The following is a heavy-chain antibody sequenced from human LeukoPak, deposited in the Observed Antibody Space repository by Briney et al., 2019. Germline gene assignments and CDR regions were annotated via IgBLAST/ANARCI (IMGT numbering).Heavy chain of an antibody. CDR2: INPSGGST. V-gene: IGHV1-46*01. CDR1: GYTFTGYY. D-gene: IGHD1-26*01. Sequence: ASVKVSCKASGYTFTGYYMHWVRQAPGQGLEWMGIINPSGGSTSYAQKFQGRVTMTRDTSTSTVYMELSSLRSEDTAVYYCARGYSGSYGFYDWFDPWGQGTLVTVSS. CDR3: ARGYSGSYGFYDWFDP. J-gene: IGHJ5*02.